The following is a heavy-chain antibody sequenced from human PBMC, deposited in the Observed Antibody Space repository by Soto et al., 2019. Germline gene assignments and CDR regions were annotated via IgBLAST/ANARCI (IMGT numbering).Heavy chain of an antibody. CDR3: AIGYSQSRFYDGMDV. D-gene: IGHD6-13*01. CDR1: GFTFSSYS. Sequence: LRLSCAASGFTFSSYSMNWVRQAPGKGLGWVSSISSSSSYIYYADSVKGRFTISRDNAKNSLYLQMNSLRAEDTAVYYCAIGYSQSRFYDGMDVWGQGXTVTVSS. J-gene: IGHJ6*01. CDR2: ISSSSSYI. V-gene: IGHV3-21*01.